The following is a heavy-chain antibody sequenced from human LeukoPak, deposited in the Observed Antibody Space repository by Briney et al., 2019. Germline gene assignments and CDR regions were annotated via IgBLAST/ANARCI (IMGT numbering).Heavy chain of an antibody. Sequence: SETLSLTCTVSGVSISSYYWSWIRQPAGKGLEWIGRIYTSGSTNYNPSLKSRVTMSVDTSKNQFSLKLSSVTAADTAVYYCARDFAMVRGVYGLPYYYYYMDVWGKGTTVTISS. CDR3: ARDFAMVRGVYGLPYYYYYMDV. D-gene: IGHD3-10*01. V-gene: IGHV4-4*07. J-gene: IGHJ6*03. CDR2: IYTSGST. CDR1: GVSISSYY.